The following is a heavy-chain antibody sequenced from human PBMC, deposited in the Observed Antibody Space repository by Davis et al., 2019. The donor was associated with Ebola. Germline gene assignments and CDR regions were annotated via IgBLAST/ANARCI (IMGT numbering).Heavy chain of an antibody. V-gene: IGHV3-48*04. CDR3: ARDHRYYYYMDV. Sequence: PGGSLRLSCAASGFTFSSYSMNWVRQAPGKGLEWVSYISSSSSTIYYADSVKGRFTISRDNAKNSLYLQMNSLRAEDTAVYYCARDHRYYYYMDVWGKGTTVTVSS. CDR1: GFTFSSYS. CDR2: ISSSSSTI. J-gene: IGHJ6*03.